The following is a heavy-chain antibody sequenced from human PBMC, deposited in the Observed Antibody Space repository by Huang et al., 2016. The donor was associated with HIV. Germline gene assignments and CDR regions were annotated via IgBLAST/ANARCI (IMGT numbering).Heavy chain of an antibody. CDR3: ARARGYYDSSVSYYFDY. D-gene: IGHD3-22*01. Sequence: QVQLVQSGAEVKKPGSSVKVSCKASGGTFSSYAISWGRQAPGQGLEWVGGIIPICGTANDAPKCQGRVTITADESTSTAYMELSSLRSEDTAVYYCARARGYYDSSVSYYFDYWGQGTLVTVSS. V-gene: IGHV1-69*13. CDR2: IIPICGTA. CDR1: GGTFSSYA. J-gene: IGHJ4*02.